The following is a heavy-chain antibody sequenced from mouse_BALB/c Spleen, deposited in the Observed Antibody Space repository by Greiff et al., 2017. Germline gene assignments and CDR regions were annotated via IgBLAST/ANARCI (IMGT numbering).Heavy chain of an antibody. CDR3: AVRTLGRDY. V-gene: IGHV14-1*02. D-gene: IGHD4-1*01. Sequence: EVQLQQSGAELVRPGALVKLSCKASGFNIKDYYMHWVKQRPEQGLEWIGWIDPENGNTIYDPKFQGKASITADTSSNTAYLQLSSLTSEDTAVYYCAVRTLGRDYWGQGTTLTVSS. CDR2: IDPENGNT. J-gene: IGHJ2*01. CDR1: GFNIKDYY.